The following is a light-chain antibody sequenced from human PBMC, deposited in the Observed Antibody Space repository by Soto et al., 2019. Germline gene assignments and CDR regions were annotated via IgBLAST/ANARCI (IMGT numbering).Light chain of an antibody. CDR2: RNN. CDR1: SSNIGSNY. V-gene: IGLV1-47*01. Sequence: QSVLTQPPSASGTPGQRVTISCSGSSSNIGSNYVYWYQQLPGTAPKLLVYRNNQLPSGVPDRFSGYKSDTSASLAISGLRFEDEDDYYCAAWDDSLGGVVIGGGTKLAVL. CDR3: AAWDDSLGGVV. J-gene: IGLJ2*01.